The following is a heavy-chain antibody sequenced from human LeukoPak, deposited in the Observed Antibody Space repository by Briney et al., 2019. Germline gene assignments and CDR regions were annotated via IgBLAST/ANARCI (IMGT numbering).Heavy chain of an antibody. D-gene: IGHD6-13*01. J-gene: IGHJ4*02. CDR1: GYTFTSCY. CDR3: ARVGSKQQLDY. V-gene: IGHV1-46*01. CDR2: INPSGGST. Sequence: ASVKVSCKASGYTFTSCYMHWVRQAPGQGLEWMGIINPSGGSTSYAQTFQGRVTMTRDMSTSTVYMELSSLRSEDTAVYYCARVGSKQQLDYWVQGTLVTVSS.